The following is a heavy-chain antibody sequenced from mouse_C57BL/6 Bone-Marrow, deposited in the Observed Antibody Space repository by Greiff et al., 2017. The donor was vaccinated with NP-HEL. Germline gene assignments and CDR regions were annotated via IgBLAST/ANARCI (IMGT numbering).Heavy chain of an antibody. CDR1: GYAFSSSW. J-gene: IGHJ2*01. V-gene: IGHV1-82*01. Sequence: VQLQQSGPELVKPGASVKISCKASGYAFSSSWMNWVKQRPGKGLEWIGRIYPGDGDTNYNGKFKGKATLTADKSSSTAYMQLSSLTSEDSAVYFCASVYDGYLYYFDYWGQGTTLTVSS. CDR2: IYPGDGDT. CDR3: ASVYDGYLYYFDY. D-gene: IGHD2-3*01.